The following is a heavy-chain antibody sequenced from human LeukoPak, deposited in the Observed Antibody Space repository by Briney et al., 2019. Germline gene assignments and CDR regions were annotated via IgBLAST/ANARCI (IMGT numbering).Heavy chain of an antibody. V-gene: IGHV3-74*01. CDR3: ARDPMALDWFDS. J-gene: IGHJ5*01. D-gene: IGHD3-10*01. CDR2: INSDGSST. CDR1: GFTFSTFW. Sequence: GGSLRLSCAASGFTFSTFWMHWVRQVPGKGLVWVSRINSDGSSTDYADSVKGRFTISRDNAKNTLYLQMNSLRAKDTAVYYCARDPMALDWFDSWGQGTLVTVSS.